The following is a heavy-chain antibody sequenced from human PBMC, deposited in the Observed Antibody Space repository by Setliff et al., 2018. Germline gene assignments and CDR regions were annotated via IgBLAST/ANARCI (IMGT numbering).Heavy chain of an antibody. CDR2: LFDGGSA. CDR3: ARDPHYAPTYSLPGHAFDF. Sequence: KTSETLSLTCAVSGYSISNGFYWGWIRQSPVKGLEWIGSLFDGGSAYYSPSLTSRASISLDASKNQFALKLTSPTAADTAVYYCARDPHYAPTYSLPGHAFDFWGQGIMVTVSS. D-gene: IGHD2-15*01. J-gene: IGHJ3*01. CDR1: GYSISNGFY. V-gene: IGHV4-38-2*02.